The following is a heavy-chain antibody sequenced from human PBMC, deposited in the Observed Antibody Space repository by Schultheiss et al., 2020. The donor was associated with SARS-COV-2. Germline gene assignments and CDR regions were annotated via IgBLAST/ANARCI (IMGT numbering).Heavy chain of an antibody. V-gene: IGHV3-48*04. Sequence: GGSLRLSCAASGFTFSSYSMNWVRQAPGKGLEWVSYISSSGSTIYYADSVKGRFTISRDNAKNSLYLQMNSLRAEDTAVYYCARDRRLPAAHSPFDYWGQGTLVTVSS. D-gene: IGHD2-2*01. CDR2: ISSSGSTI. CDR1: GFTFSSYS. CDR3: ARDRRLPAAHSPFDY. J-gene: IGHJ4*02.